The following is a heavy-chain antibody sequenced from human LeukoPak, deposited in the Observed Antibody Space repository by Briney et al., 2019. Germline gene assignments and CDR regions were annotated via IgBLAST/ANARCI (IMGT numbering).Heavy chain of an antibody. V-gene: IGHV4-59*08. CDR3: ARWSYSSGWSNY. J-gene: IGHJ4*02. CDR2: INYSGST. Sequence: SETLSLTCTVSGGSISSYYWSWIRQPPGKGLEWIGYINYSGSTNYNPSLKSRVTISVDTSKNQFSLKLSSVTAADTAVYYCARWSYSSGWSNYWGQGTLVTVSS. D-gene: IGHD6-19*01. CDR1: GGSISSYY.